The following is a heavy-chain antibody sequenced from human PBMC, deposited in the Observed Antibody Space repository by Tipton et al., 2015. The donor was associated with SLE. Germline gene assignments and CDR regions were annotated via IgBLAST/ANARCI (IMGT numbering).Heavy chain of an antibody. Sequence: SLRLSCAASGFTFRSYWMHWVRRAPGKGLVWVSRINRDGTMLSDSVKGRFTISRDNAKDTLYLQMHSLRAEDTAVYYCARDCPYYDSSGCPYDYWGQGTLVTVSS. CDR1: GFTFRSYW. V-gene: IGHV3-74*03. D-gene: IGHD3-22*01. J-gene: IGHJ4*02. CDR3: ARDCPYYDSSGCPYDY. CDR2: INRDGT.